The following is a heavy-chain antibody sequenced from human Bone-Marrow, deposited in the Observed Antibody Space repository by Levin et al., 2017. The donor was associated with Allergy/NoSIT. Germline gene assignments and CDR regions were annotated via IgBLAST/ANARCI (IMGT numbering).Heavy chain of an antibody. J-gene: IGHJ5*02. V-gene: IGHV5-51*01. D-gene: IGHD3-10*01. CDR1: GYNFTDYW. CDR2: VFPSDSDT. CDR3: ARDWGQFGMPRNWLDP. Sequence: LGESLKISCKGSGYNFTDYWIGWVRQMPGKGLEWMGTVFPSDSDTTYSPSFQGQVTISVDKSINTAFLQWRSLKASDTAIYYCARDWGQFGMPRNWLDPWGQGTLVTVSS.